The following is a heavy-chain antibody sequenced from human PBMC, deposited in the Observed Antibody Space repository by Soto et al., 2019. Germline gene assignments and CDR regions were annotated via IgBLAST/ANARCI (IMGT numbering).Heavy chain of an antibody. Sequence: SETLSLTCTVSGGSISSSSYYWGWIRQPPGKGLEWIGSIYYSGSTYYNPSLKSRVTISVDTSKNQFSLKLSSVTAADTAVYYCATPYNWNYSDYYYYGMDVWGQGTTVTVSS. D-gene: IGHD1-7*01. V-gene: IGHV4-39*01. CDR3: ATPYNWNYSDYYYYGMDV. CDR2: IYYSGST. J-gene: IGHJ6*02. CDR1: GGSISSSSYY.